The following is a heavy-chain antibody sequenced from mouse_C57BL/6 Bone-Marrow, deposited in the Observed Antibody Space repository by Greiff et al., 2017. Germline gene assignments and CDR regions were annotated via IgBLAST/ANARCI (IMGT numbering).Heavy chain of an antibody. V-gene: IGHV14-4*01. CDR2: IDPENGAT. Sequence: EVQLQQSGAELVRPGASVKLSCTASGFNIKDDYMHWVKQRPEQGLEWIGWIDPENGATEYASKFQGKATITADPSSNTAYLQLSSLTSEDTAVYYCTTNYYGSLAWFAYWGQGTLVTVSA. CDR1: GFNIKDDY. J-gene: IGHJ3*01. D-gene: IGHD1-1*01. CDR3: TTNYYGSLAWFAY.